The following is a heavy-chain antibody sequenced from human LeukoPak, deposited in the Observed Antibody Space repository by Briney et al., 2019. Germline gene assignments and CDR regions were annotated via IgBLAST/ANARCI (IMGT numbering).Heavy chain of an antibody. CDR1: GFTVSSKY. V-gene: IGHV3-66*01. Sequence: GGSLRLSCAASGFTVSSKYMSWVRQAPGKGLEWVSAIYSGGSTSYADSVRGRFTISRDNSKNTVYLQMNSLSAEDTAVYYCARDDPALNYGSPFIDWGQGTLVTVSS. CDR3: ARDDPALNYGSPFID. D-gene: IGHD4-17*01. CDR2: IYSGGST. J-gene: IGHJ4*02.